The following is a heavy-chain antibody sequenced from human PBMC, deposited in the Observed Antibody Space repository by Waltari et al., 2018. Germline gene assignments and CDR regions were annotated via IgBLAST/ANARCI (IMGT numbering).Heavy chain of an antibody. J-gene: IGHJ4*02. D-gene: IGHD6-19*01. CDR2: LTGSGFIS. V-gene: IGHV3-23*01. Sequence: EVHLLESGGGVVQPGGSLRLSCVASGFTFSTSAMAWVRQAPGKGLECVSALTGSGFISSYADYVKGRFSISRDNSRNTLYLQINSLRAEDTAVYYCAKVTLSVAGSFDSWGQGTLVTVSS. CDR3: AKVTLSVAGSFDS. CDR1: GFTFSTSA.